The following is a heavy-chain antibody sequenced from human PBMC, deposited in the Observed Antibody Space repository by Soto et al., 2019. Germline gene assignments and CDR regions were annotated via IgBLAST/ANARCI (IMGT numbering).Heavy chain of an antibody. CDR3: AKAPNLVTHGLDP. CDR2: INWNSGRI. Sequence: EVQVVESGGGLVQPGGSLRLSCEATGITFEEFAIHWVRQAPGKGLEWVSGINWNSGRIGYADSVKGRFTISRDNAKTSLYLHLPSLRVEDTALYYCAKAPNLVTHGLDPWGQGNLVTVSS. J-gene: IGHJ5*02. D-gene: IGHD3-16*01. CDR1: GITFEEFA. V-gene: IGHV3-9*01.